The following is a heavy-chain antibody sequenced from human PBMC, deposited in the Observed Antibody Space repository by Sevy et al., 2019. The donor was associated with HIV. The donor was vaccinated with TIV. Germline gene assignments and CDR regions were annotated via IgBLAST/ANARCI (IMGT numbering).Heavy chain of an antibody. V-gene: IGHV1-18*01. J-gene: IGHJ4*02. CDR3: ARAYCSGGRCYSLAY. CDR1: GYTFTTYR. Sequence: ASVKVSCKISGYTFTTYRITWVRQAPGQGLEWMGWISPHNGDTDYEQKLQDRITMITDTSTTTVYKELTSLRSDDTAVYYCARAYCSGGRCYSLAYWGQGTLVTVSS. CDR2: ISPHNGDT. D-gene: IGHD2-15*01.